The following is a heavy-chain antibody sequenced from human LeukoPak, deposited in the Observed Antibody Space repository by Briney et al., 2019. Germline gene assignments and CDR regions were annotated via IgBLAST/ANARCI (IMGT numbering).Heavy chain of an antibody. CDR3: ASLVVVVVTASEIDY. V-gene: IGHV4-30-2*01. CDR2: IYHSGST. Sequence: PSQTLSLTCAVSGGSISSGGYSWSWIRQPPGKGLEWIGYIYHSGSTYYNPSLKSRVTISVDRSKNQFSLKLRSVTAADTAVYYCASLVVVVVTASEIDYWGQGTLVTVSS. CDR1: GGSISSGGYS. D-gene: IGHD2-21*02. J-gene: IGHJ4*02.